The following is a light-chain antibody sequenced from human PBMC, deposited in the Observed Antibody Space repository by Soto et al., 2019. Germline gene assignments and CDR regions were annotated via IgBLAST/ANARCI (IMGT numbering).Light chain of an antibody. CDR3: VTWDTSLTTTVL. V-gene: IGLV1-51*01. J-gene: IGLJ2*01. CDR2: DNN. CDR1: SSNIETNF. Sequence: QSVLTQSPSVSAAPGQKVIISCSGSSSNIETNFVSWYQQLPGTAPKLLISDNNKRPSGIPDRFSGSKSGTSATLGITGLQTGDEADYYCVTWDTSLTTTVLFGGGTKLTVL.